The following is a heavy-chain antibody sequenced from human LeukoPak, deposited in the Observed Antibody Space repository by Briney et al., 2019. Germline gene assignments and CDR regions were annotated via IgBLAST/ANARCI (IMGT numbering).Heavy chain of an antibody. V-gene: IGHV4-4*09. D-gene: IGHD3-10*01. J-gene: IGHJ6*03. CDR3: ARQVKPWFGEIYYMDV. CDR1: GASLNSDY. Sequence: SATLSLTCAVSGASLNSDYWSWIRQPPGKGLEWIGYIQSSGTTNYNTSFKSRVTISIHASKNQFSLELTSMTAADTALYYCARQVKPWFGEIYYMDVWGKGTTVIVSS. CDR2: IQSSGTT.